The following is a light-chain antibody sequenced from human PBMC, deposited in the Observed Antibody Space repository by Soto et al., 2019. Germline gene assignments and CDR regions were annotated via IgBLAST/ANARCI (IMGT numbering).Light chain of an antibody. CDR3: HQYGTPPRT. Sequence: EIVLTQSPGTQSLSPGEKATLSCRASQSVDSSYLAWYQQRPGQAPRLLSYSTSRRDTGIPDRFSGSGSGTDFSLTLSRLEPEDFAVYYCHQYGTPPRTFGQGTKLEI. J-gene: IGKJ2*01. V-gene: IGKV3-20*01. CDR1: QSVDSSY. CDR2: STS.